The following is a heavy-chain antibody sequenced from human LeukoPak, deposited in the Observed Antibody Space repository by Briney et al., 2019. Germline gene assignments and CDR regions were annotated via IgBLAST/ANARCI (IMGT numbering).Heavy chain of an antibody. Sequence: GASVKVSCKASGYTFTSYAMNWVRQAPGQGLEWMGWMNPNSGNTGYAQKFQGRVTMTRNNSISTAYMELSSLRSEDTAVYYCARDHRDYDAFDMWGQGAMVTVSS. CDR3: ARDHRDYDAFDM. J-gene: IGHJ3*02. D-gene: IGHD4-17*01. V-gene: IGHV1-8*02. CDR1: GYTFTSYA. CDR2: MNPNSGNT.